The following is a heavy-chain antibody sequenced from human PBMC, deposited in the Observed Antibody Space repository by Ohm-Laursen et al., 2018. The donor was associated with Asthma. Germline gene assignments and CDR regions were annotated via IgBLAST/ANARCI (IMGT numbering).Heavy chain of an antibody. CDR3: LRSRTRGAFDY. D-gene: IGHD1-1*01. J-gene: IGHJ4*02. V-gene: IGHV4-39*01. Sequence: SETLSLTCTVSGDPISDTYTWGWVRQPPGKGLEYIGTISYSGTPYDNPSLRSRVTISVGTSKNQFSLKVSSVTAADTAVYYCLRSRTRGAFDYWGQGRLVTVSS. CDR2: ISYSGTP. CDR1: GDPISDTYT.